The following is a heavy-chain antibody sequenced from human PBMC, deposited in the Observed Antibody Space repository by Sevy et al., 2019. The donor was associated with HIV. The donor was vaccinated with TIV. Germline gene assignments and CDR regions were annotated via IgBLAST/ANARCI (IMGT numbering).Heavy chain of an antibody. CDR2: VYYTGST. J-gene: IGHJ4*02. Sequence: SETLSLTCNVSDGSISKYYWSWIRQPPGKGLEWIGNVYYTGSTKYNPSLKSRVSISVDTSKNQFSLRLSSVTAADTAVYYCARDRGLRVPEYYFDSLGQRLLVTVSS. CDR3: ARDRGLRVPEYYFDS. D-gene: IGHD3-10*01. V-gene: IGHV4-59*01. CDR1: DGSISKYY.